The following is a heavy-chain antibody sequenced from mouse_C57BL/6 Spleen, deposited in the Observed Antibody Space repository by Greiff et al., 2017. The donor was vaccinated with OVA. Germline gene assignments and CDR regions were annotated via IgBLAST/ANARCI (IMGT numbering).Heavy chain of an antibody. V-gene: IGHV1-15*01. CDR3: TRALGFAY. J-gene: IGHJ3*01. Sequence: VQLVESGAELVRPGASVTLSCKASGYTFTDYEMHWVKPTPVHGLEWIGAIDPETGGTAYNPKFKGKAILTADKSSSTAYMELRSLTSADSAVYYCTRALGFAYWGQGTLVTVSA. CDR2: IDPETGGT. CDR1: GYTFTDYE.